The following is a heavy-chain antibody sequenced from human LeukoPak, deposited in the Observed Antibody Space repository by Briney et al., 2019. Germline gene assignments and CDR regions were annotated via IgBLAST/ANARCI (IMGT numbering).Heavy chain of an antibody. CDR3: ARDKGYDSSPTFDY. V-gene: IGHV3-21*01. CDR1: GFTFSSYG. J-gene: IGHJ4*02. D-gene: IGHD3-22*01. CDR2: ISSSSSYI. Sequence: GGSLRLSCAASGFTFSSYGMSWVRQAPGKGLEWVSSISSSSSYIYYADSVKGRFTISRDNAKNSLYLQMNSLRAEDTAVYYCARDKGYDSSPTFDYWRQGTLVTVPS.